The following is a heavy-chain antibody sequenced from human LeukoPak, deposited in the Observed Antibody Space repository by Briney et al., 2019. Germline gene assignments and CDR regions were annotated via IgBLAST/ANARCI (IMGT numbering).Heavy chain of an antibody. CDR1: GFTFSSYG. CDR3: AKDRTKYCSGGTCYSSYSFDY. D-gene: IGHD2-15*01. CDR2: IRSDGSNE. Sequence: GGSLRLSCAASGFTFSSYGMHWVRQAPGKGLEWVAFIRSDGSNEYYTGSVKGRFTISRDNSKNTLPLQMNSLRAEDTALYYCAKDRTKYCSGGTCYSSYSFDYWGQGTLVTVSS. V-gene: IGHV3-30*02. J-gene: IGHJ4*02.